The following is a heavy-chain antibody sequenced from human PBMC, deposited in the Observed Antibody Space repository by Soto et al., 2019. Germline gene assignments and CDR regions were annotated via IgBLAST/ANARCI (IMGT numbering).Heavy chain of an antibody. CDR3: ARGTMDHYGMDV. V-gene: IGHV1-69*13. D-gene: IGHD3-10*01. CDR2: IIPIFGTA. CDR1: GGTFSSYA. J-gene: IGHJ6*02. Sequence: GASVKVSCKASGGTFSSYAISWVRQAPGQGREWMGGIIPIFGTANYAQKFQGRVTITADESTSTAYMELSSLRSEDTAVYYCARGTMDHYGMDVWGQGTTVTVSS.